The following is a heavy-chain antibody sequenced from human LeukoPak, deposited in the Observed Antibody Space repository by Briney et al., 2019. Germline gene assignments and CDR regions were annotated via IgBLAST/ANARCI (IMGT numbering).Heavy chain of an antibody. Sequence: PGGSLRLSCAASGFTFSSYAMSWVRQAPGKGLEWVSAISGSGGSTYYADSVKGRFTISRDNSKNTLYLQMNSLRAEDTAVYYCAKMSGYSSSWYLSEWGQGTLVTVSS. CDR1: GFTFSSYA. CDR3: AKMSGYSSSWYLSE. V-gene: IGHV3-23*01. D-gene: IGHD6-13*01. CDR2: ISGSGGST. J-gene: IGHJ4*02.